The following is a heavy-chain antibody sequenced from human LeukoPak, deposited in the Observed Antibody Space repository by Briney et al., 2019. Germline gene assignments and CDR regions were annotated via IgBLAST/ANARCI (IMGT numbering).Heavy chain of an antibody. D-gene: IGHD5-12*01. CDR2: INQDGSRK. J-gene: IGHJ4*02. V-gene: IGHV3-7*01. Sequence: GGSLRLSLAASEFTFRAFWMSWVRQAPGKGLEWVANINQDGSRKHYVDSVKGRFTVSRDNAENSLYLQTNSLRAEDTAVYYCARLWGDATIFDLWGQGTLVTVSS. CDR3: ARLWGDATIFDL. CDR1: EFTFRAFW.